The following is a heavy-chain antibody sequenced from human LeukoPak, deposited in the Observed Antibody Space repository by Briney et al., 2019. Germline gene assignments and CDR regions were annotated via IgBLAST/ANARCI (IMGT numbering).Heavy chain of an antibody. J-gene: IGHJ5*02. V-gene: IGHV4-59*01. CDR3: ARDRAAAGNWFDP. CDR1: GGSISSYY. D-gene: IGHD6-13*01. CDR2: IYYSGST. Sequence: SETLSLTCTVSGGSISSYYWSWIRQPPGKGLEWIGYIYYSGSTNYNPSLKSRVTISVDTSKNQFSLKLSSVTAADTAVYYCARDRAAAGNWFDPWGQGTLVTVSS.